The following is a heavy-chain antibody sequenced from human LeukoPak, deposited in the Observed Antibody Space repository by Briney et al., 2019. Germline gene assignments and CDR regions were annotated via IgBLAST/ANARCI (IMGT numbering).Heavy chain of an antibody. CDR2: INHSGGT. D-gene: IGHD6-6*01. Sequence: SETLSLTCAVYGGSFSGYYWSWIRQPPGKGLEWIGEINHSGGTNYNPSLKSRVTISVDTSKNQFSLKLSSVTAADTAVYYCARGPAARYYFDYWGQGTLVTVSS. CDR3: ARGPAARYYFDY. CDR1: GGSFSGYY. J-gene: IGHJ4*02. V-gene: IGHV4-34*01.